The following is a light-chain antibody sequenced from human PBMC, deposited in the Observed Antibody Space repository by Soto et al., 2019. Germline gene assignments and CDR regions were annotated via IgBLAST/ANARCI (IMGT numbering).Light chain of an antibody. J-gene: IGKJ2*01. V-gene: IGKV4-1*01. Sequence: DIGMTQSPDSLAVSLGERATINCKSSQSVLYSSNKKNYLAWYQHKPGQSPKLLIYWASTRESGVPDRFSGSGSGTEFTLTISSLQSEDYAVYYCQQYNNWPPYTSGQATK. CDR1: QSVLYSSNKKNY. CDR3: QQYNNWPPYT. CDR2: WAS.